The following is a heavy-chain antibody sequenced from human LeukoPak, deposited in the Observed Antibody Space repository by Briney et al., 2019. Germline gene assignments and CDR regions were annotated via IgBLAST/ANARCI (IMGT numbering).Heavy chain of an antibody. CDR1: GFRFDDYA. CDR2: ISWNSGSI. D-gene: IGHD4-17*01. Sequence: GGSLRLSCAASGFRFDDYAMHWVRQAPGKGLEWISGISWNSGSIGYADSVKDRFTISRDNAKNSLYLQMNSLRAEDTALYYCTKDVGRRNGDFYFVYWGQGTQVTVSS. CDR3: TKDVGRRNGDFYFVY. J-gene: IGHJ4*02. V-gene: IGHV3-9*01.